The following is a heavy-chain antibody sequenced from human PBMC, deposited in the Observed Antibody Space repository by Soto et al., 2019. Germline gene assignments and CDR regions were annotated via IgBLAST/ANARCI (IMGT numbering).Heavy chain of an antibody. J-gene: IGHJ6*02. CDR2: INAGNGNT. CDR1: GYTFTSYA. V-gene: IGHV1-3*01. D-gene: IGHD3-22*01. CDR3: ARDEFRDSSGYYYYYYGMDV. Sequence: ASVKVSCKASGYTFTSYAMHWVRQAPGQRLEWMGWINAGNGNTKYSQKFQGRVTITRDTSASTAYMELSSLRSEDTAVYYCARDEFRDSSGYYYYYYGMDVWGQGTTVTVSS.